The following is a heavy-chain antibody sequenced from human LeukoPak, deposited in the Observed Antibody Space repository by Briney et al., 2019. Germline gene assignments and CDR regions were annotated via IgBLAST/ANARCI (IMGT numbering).Heavy chain of an antibody. V-gene: IGHV1-8*01. CDR3: ARVKRWLQLQPFDY. D-gene: IGHD5-24*01. CDR2: MNPNSGNT. Sequence: ASVKVSCKASGYTFTSYDINWVRQATGQGLEWMGWMNPNSGNTGYAQNFQGRVTMTRNTSISTAYMELSSLRSADTAVYYCARVKRWLQLQPFDYWGQGTLVTVSS. CDR1: GYTFTSYD. J-gene: IGHJ4*02.